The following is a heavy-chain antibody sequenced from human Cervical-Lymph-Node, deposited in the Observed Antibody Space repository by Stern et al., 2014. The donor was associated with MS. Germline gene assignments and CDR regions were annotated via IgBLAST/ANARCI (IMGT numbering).Heavy chain of an antibody. D-gene: IGHD3-9*01. J-gene: IGHJ4*02. CDR3: ARGQYYDILTGYSTRAFADD. CDR2: INPNSGGT. V-gene: IGHV1-2*04. Sequence: MQLVESGAEVKKPGASVKVSCKASGYTFTGYYMHWVRQAPGQGLEWMGGINPNSGGTNNAQKFQGWVTMTRDTSISTAYMELSRLRSDDTAVYYCARGQYYDILTGYSTRAFADDWGQGTLVTVSS. CDR1: GYTFTGYY.